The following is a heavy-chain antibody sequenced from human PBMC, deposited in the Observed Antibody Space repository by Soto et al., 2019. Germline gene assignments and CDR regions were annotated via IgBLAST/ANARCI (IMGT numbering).Heavy chain of an antibody. V-gene: IGHV4-34*01. D-gene: IGHD2-15*01. CDR3: ARDLPASSGGMTYYYYYYMDV. J-gene: IGHJ6*03. Sequence: QVQLQQWGAGLLKPSETLSLTCAVYGGSFSGYYWSWIRQPPGKGREGIGEINHGGSTNYNPSLKSRVTISVDTSKNQFSLKLSSVTAADTAVYYCARDLPASSGGMTYYYYYYMDVWGKGTTVTVSS. CDR1: GGSFSGYY. CDR2: INHGGST.